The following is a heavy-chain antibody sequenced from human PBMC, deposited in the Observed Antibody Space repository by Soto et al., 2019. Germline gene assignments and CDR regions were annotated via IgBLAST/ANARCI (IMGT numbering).Heavy chain of an antibody. D-gene: IGHD5-12*01. CDR2: IFSSGRT. CDR3: AREGSYSAYNFAHGIQLWSFDC. Sequence: SETLSLSCNVSGGSIHTFYWSGVRQPAGKGLAWIGRIFSSGRTSFNPSLESRVAMSVDTSKNHFSLNLSSVTAADMAVYYCAREGSYSAYNFAHGIQLWSFDCWRQGALVTVSS. V-gene: IGHV4-4*07. J-gene: IGHJ4*02. CDR1: GGSIHTFY.